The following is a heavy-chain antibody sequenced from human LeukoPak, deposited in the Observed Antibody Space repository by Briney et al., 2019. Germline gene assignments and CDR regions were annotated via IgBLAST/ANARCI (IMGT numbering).Heavy chain of an antibody. CDR3: ASQTYYYDSSGYGGLDY. CDR2: IYYSGNT. D-gene: IGHD3-22*01. CDR1: GGSISSSNYH. J-gene: IGHJ4*02. V-gene: IGHV4-39*01. Sequence: SETLSLTCNVSGGSISSSNYHWGWIRQPPGKGLEWIGSIYYSGNTYYNPSLKSRVTISVDTSKNQFSLKLSSVTAADTAVYYCASQTYYYDSSGYGGLDYWGQGTLVTVSS.